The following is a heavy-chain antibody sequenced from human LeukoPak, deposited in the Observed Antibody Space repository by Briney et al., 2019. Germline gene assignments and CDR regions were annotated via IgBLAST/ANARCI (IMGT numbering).Heavy chain of an antibody. CDR2: ISSSSSYI. J-gene: IGHJ6*03. D-gene: IGHD6-19*01. CDR3: ARGRKSYEYSSGHAVYMDV. CDR1: GFTFSSYS. V-gene: IGHV3-21*04. Sequence: GGSLRLSCAASGFTFSSYSMNWVRQAPGKGLEWVSSISSSSSYIYYADSVKGRFTISRDNAKNSLYLQMNSLRAEDTAVYYCARGRKSYEYSSGHAVYMDVWGKGTTVTISS.